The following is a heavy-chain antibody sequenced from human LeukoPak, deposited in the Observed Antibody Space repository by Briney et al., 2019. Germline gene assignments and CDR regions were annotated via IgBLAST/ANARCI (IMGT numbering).Heavy chain of an antibody. D-gene: IGHD1-26*01. V-gene: IGHV3-21*01. Sequence: KAGGSLRLSCTASRLTFSGCTISWVRQAPGKGLEWVSAISSSSSYIYYADSVRGRFTISRDNAKNSLYLQMSSLTVEDTAVYYCASVSGSLTSDAFDIWGQGTMVAVSS. J-gene: IGHJ3*02. CDR3: ASVSGSLTSDAFDI. CDR1: RLTFSGCT. CDR2: ISSSSSYI.